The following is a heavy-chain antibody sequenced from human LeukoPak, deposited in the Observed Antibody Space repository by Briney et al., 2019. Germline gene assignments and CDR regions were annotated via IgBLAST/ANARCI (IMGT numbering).Heavy chain of an antibody. J-gene: IGHJ4*02. Sequence: GGSLRLSCAASGFTFSSYWMHWVRQAPGKGLVWVSRINSDGSSTSYADSVKGRFTISRDNAKNSLYLQMNSLRAEDTAVYYCARDQISYYDFWSGYYPYDYWGQGTLVTVSS. CDR1: GFTFSSYW. CDR3: ARDQISYYDFWSGYYPYDY. D-gene: IGHD3-3*01. V-gene: IGHV3-74*01. CDR2: INSDGSST.